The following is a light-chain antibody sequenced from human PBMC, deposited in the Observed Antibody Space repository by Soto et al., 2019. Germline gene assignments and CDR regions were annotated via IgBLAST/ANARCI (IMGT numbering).Light chain of an antibody. CDR2: EVN. J-gene: IGLJ1*01. CDR3: SSYTSSSTYV. CDR1: NSDIGTYNY. V-gene: IGLV2-14*01. Sequence: QSALTQPASVSGSPGQSITISCTGTNSDIGTYNYVSWSQQHPGKAPKLMIYEVNNRPSGVSNRFSGSKSGNTASLTISGLQAEDEADYYCSSYTSSSTYVFGTGTKGTVL.